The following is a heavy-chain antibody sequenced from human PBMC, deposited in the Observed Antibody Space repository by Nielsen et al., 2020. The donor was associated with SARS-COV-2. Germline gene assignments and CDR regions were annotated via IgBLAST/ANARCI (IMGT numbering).Heavy chain of an antibody. CDR1: GGSISSSNYY. CDR2: ISESGGRT. J-gene: IGHJ4*02. V-gene: IGHV3-23*01. D-gene: IGHD3-9*01. Sequence: ETLSLTCTVSGGSISSSNYYWGWIRQPPGKGLEWVSAISESGGRTFYADSVKGRFTISRDNSKNTLYLQINSLRVEDTAVYYCALLTAQTVGAQHFDHWGQGTLVTVSS. CDR3: ALLTAQTVGAQHFDH.